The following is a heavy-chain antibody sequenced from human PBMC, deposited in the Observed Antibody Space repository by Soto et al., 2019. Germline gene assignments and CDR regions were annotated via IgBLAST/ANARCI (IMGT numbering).Heavy chain of an antibody. J-gene: IGHJ5*02. Sequence: GGSLRLSCAASGFTFSSYAMSWVRQAPGKGLEWVSAISGSGGSTYYADSVKGRFTISRDNSKNTLYLQMNSLRAEDTAVYYCAKLLHPFRGVNTNWFDPWGQGTLVTVSS. V-gene: IGHV3-23*01. CDR3: AKLLHPFRGVNTNWFDP. CDR1: GFTFSSYA. D-gene: IGHD3-10*01. CDR2: ISGSGGST.